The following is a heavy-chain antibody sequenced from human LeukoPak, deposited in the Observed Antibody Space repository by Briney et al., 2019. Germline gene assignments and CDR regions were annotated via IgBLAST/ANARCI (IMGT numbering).Heavy chain of an antibody. V-gene: IGHV4-30-4*01. CDR1: GGSISSGDYY. Sequence: SQTLSLTCTVSGGSISSGDYYWSWIRQPPGKGLEWIGYIYYSGSTYYNPSLKSRVTISVDTSKNQFSLKLSSVTAADTAVYYCARVGVAGPKPFDYWGQGTLVTVSS. CDR3: ARVGVAGPKPFDY. CDR2: IYYSGST. D-gene: IGHD6-19*01. J-gene: IGHJ4*02.